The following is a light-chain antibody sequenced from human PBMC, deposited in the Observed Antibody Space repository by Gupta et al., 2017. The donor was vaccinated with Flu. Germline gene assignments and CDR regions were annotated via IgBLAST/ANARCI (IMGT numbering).Light chain of an antibody. CDR2: EVS. J-gene: IGLJ2*01. CDR1: SSDVGGYKY. V-gene: IGLV2-14*01. Sequence: ITISCIGTSSDVGGYKYVSWYQQHPGKAPKLMIYEVSNRPSGVSNRFSGSKSGNTASLTISGLQAEDEADYYCSSYTTGSTRVVFGGGTKLTVL. CDR3: SSYTTGSTRVV.